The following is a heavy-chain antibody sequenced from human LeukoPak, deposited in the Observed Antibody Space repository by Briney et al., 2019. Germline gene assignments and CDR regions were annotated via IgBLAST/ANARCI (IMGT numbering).Heavy chain of an antibody. J-gene: IGHJ4*02. CDR2: ISYDGSNT. Sequence: GRSLRLSCAASGFTFSSYGMHWVSQAPGKGLEWVAVISYDGSNTYYADSVKGRLTISRDNSKHTLYQQMNSLRAEDTAVYYCALAVAGYFDYWGQGTLVTVSS. CDR1: GFTFSSYG. CDR3: ALAVAGYFDY. D-gene: IGHD6-19*01. V-gene: IGHV3-30*03.